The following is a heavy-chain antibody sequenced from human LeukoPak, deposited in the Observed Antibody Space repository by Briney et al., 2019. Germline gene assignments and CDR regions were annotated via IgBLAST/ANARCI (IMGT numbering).Heavy chain of an antibody. Sequence: SDTLSLTCSVSGDSFSSSSYYWGWIRQPPGKGLEWIGSINYSGTAYYNPSLKSRVTISVDTYMNQFSLRLSSVTVADTAVYYCARLSIVGATSSYYMDVWGKGTTVTVSS. V-gene: IGHV4-39*01. CDR3: ARLSIVGATSSYYMDV. J-gene: IGHJ6*03. D-gene: IGHD1-26*01. CDR1: GDSFSSSSYY. CDR2: INYSGTA.